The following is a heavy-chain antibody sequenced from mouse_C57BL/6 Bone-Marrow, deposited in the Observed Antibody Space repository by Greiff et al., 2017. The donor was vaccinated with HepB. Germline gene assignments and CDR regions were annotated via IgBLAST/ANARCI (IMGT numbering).Heavy chain of an antibody. J-gene: IGHJ1*03. D-gene: IGHD2-14*01. V-gene: IGHV5-15*04. Sequence: EVKVEESGGGLVQPGGSLKLSCAASGFTFSDYGMAWVRQAPRKGPEWVAFISNLAYSIYYADTVTGRFTVSRENAKNTLYLEMSSLRSEDTAMYYCARLSNVRRGYFDVWGTGTTVTVSS. CDR3: ARLSNVRRGYFDV. CDR1: GFTFSDYG. CDR2: ISNLAYSI.